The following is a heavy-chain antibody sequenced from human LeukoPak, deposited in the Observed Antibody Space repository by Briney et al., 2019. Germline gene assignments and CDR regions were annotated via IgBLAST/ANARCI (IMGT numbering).Heavy chain of an antibody. J-gene: IGHJ6*03. CDR3: ARVVPAATHYYYYYYMDV. CDR1: GFTVSSNY. CDR2: IYSGGST. V-gene: IGHV3-53*01. Sequence: GGSLRLSCAASGFTVSSNYMSWVRQAPGKGLEWVSVIYSGGSTYYADSVKGRFTISRDNSKNTLYLQMNSLRAEDTAVYYCARVVPAATHYYYYYYMDVWGKGTTVTVSS. D-gene: IGHD2-2*01.